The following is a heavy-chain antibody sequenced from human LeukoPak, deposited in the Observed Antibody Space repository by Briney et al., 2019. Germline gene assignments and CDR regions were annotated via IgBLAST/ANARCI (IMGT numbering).Heavy chain of an antibody. CDR2: ISSSSNYI. CDR3: ARGSRNSHYAGDY. V-gene: IGHV3-21*01. D-gene: IGHD4-11*01. CDR1: GFTFSSYS. J-gene: IGHJ4*02. Sequence: GGSLRLSCAASGFTFSSYSMNWVRQAPGKGLEWVSSISSSSNYIYYADSVKGRFTISRDNAKNSLYLQMNSLIAEDTTVYYCARGSRNSHYAGDYWGQGTLVTVSS.